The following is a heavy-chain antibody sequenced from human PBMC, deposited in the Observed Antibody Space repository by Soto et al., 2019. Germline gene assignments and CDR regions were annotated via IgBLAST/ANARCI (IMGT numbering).Heavy chain of an antibody. CDR1: GGSISSYY. V-gene: IGHV4-59*01. CDR2: IYYSGST. J-gene: IGHJ4*02. D-gene: IGHD2-2*01. CDR3: ARGGYCSSTSCYPPNTFDY. Sequence: SETLSLTCTVSGGSISSYYWSWIRQPPGKGLEWIGYIYYSGSTNYNPSLKSRVTISVDTSKNQFSLKLSSVTAADTAVYYCARGGYCSSTSCYPPNTFDYWGQGTLVTV.